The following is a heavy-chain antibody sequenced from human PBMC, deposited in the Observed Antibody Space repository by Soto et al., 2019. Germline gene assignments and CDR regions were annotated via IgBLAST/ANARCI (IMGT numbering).Heavy chain of an antibody. CDR1: GGTFSSYA. D-gene: IGHD2-21*02. CDR2: IIPIFGTA. CDR3: AGGTYCGGDGYSLFAFDI. J-gene: IGHJ3*02. V-gene: IGHV1-69*01. Sequence: QVQLVQSGAEVKKPGSSVKVSCKASGGTFSSYAISWVRQAPVQGLEWMGGIIPIFGTANYAQKFQGRVTITADESTSTAYMELSSLRSEDTAVYACAGGTYCGGDGYSLFAFDIWGQGTMVTVSS.